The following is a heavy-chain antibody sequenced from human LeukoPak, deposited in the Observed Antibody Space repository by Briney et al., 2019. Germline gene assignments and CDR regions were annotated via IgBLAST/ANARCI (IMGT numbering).Heavy chain of an antibody. CDR3: ARVGYYPDYYMDV. CDR2: IFHSGSN. D-gene: IGHD2-21*01. Sequence: ASETLSLTCTVSGYSISRGYYWAWIRQPPGKGLEWIGSIFHSGSNYNNPSLQSRVSISVDTSNNHFSLRLSSVTAADTAVYYCARVGYYPDYYMDVWGKGTTVTVSS. V-gene: IGHV4-38-2*02. J-gene: IGHJ6*03. CDR1: GYSISRGYY.